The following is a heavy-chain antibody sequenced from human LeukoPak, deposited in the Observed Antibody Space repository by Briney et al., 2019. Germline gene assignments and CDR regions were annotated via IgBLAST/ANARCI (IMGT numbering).Heavy chain of an antibody. CDR3: ARIYSGSRSDFDY. CDR1: GYTFTGYY. Sequence: ASVKVSRKASGYTFTGYYMHWVRQAPGQGLEWMGWINPNSGGTNYAQKFQGRVTMTRDTSISTAYMELSRLRSDDTAVYYCARIYSGSRSDFDYWGQGTLVTVSS. V-gene: IGHV1-2*02. CDR2: INPNSGGT. J-gene: IGHJ4*02. D-gene: IGHD1-26*01.